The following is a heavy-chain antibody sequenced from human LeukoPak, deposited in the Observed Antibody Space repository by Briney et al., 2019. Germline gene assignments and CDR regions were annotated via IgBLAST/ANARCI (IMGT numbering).Heavy chain of an antibody. Sequence: XVKVSCKASGGTFSSYAISWVRQAPGQGLEWMGGIIPIFGTANYAQKLQGRVTITADESTSTAYMELSSLRSEDTAVYYCARDWVSGSRFDYWGQGTLVTVSS. D-gene: IGHD5-12*01. CDR2: IIPIFGTA. CDR3: ARDWVSGSRFDY. V-gene: IGHV1-69*13. J-gene: IGHJ4*02. CDR1: GGTFSSYA.